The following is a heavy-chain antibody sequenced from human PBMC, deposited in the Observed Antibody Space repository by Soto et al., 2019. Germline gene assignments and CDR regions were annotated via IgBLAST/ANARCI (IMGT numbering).Heavy chain of an antibody. D-gene: IGHD7-27*01. V-gene: IGHV1-69*01. J-gene: IGHJ4*02. CDR1: GGTFGRNT. CDR3: ARDLNWALGY. Sequence: QVHLVQSAAEVKKPGSSVRVSCTVSGGTFGRNTIVWVRQAPEQGLECMGHIVPIFGTFKYAQKFQGRVTFTADESTTTAYMDLSSLTSEDTAVYFCARDLNWALGYWGQGTLVTVSS. CDR2: IVPIFGTF.